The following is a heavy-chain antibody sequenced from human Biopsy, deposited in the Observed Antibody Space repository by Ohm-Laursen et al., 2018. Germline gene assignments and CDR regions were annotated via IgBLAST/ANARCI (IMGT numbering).Heavy chain of an antibody. CDR3: AADADGYYTEFDY. V-gene: IGHV1-69*04. Sequence: SVKVSCKASGGPSSNYAFSWVRQAPGQGLEWVGRIVPILGHLNYAQRFQGRVSITADKSTTYVYMELSRLTSGDTAVYYCAADADGYYTEFDYWGTGTLVTVSS. CDR2: IVPILGHL. CDR1: GGPSSNYA. J-gene: IGHJ4*02. D-gene: IGHD3-3*01.